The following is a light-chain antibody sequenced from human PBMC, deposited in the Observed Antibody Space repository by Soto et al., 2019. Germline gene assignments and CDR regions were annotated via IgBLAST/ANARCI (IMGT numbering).Light chain of an antibody. CDR2: DVS. Sequence: QSALTQPASVSGSPGQSITISCPGTSSDVGGYNYVSWYQQHPGKAPKLMIYDVSNRPSGVSNRFSGSKSGNTASLTISGLQAEDEADYYCSSYTSSSTLGHVVFGGGTKLTVL. CDR3: SSYTSSSTLGHVV. J-gene: IGLJ2*01. CDR1: SSDVGGYNY. V-gene: IGLV2-14*01.